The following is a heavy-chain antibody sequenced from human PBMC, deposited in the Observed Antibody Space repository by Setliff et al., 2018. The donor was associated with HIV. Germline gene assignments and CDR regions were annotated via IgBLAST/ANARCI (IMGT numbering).Heavy chain of an antibody. Sequence: ASVKVSCKATGYTFTGYYMHWVRQAPGQGLEWMGRVNPNSGVTNSPQKFQGRVTMTRDTSINTAYMELSRLTSDDTAFYYCAREPTGDFWSGYSSRGLDYWGQGTLVTVSS. CDR1: GYTFTGYY. CDR2: VNPNSGVT. CDR3: AREPTGDFWSGYSSRGLDY. D-gene: IGHD3-3*01. V-gene: IGHV1-2*06. J-gene: IGHJ4*02.